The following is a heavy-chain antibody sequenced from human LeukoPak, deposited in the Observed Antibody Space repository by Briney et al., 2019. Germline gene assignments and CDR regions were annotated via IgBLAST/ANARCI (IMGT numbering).Heavy chain of an antibody. CDR1: GGTFSSYA. CDR2: IIPIFGTA. CDR3: ARSPYYGGYYYYYMDV. J-gene: IGHJ6*03. Sequence: SVKVSCKASGGTFSSYAISWVRQAPGQGLEWMGGIIPIFGTANYAQKFQGRVTITTDESTSTAYMEPSSLRSEDTAVYYCARSPYYGGYYYYYMDVWGKGTTVTVSS. D-gene: IGHD4-23*01. V-gene: IGHV1-69*05.